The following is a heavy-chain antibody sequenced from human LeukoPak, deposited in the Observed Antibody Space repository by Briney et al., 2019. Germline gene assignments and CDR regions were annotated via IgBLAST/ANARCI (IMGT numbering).Heavy chain of an antibody. CDR1: GFTFSSYE. D-gene: IGHD4-17*01. V-gene: IGHV3-48*03. Sequence: GGSLRLSCAASGFTFSSYEMNWVRQAPGKGLEWVSYISSRGSTIFYADSVKGRFTISRDNAKNSLYLQMNRLRAEDTAVYYCARALTVTTGKWFDPWGQGTLVTVSS. CDR3: ARALTVTTGKWFDP. J-gene: IGHJ5*02. CDR2: ISSRGSTI.